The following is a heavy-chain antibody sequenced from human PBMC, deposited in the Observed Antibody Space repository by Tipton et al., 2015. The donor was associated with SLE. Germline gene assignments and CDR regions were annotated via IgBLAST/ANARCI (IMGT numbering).Heavy chain of an antibody. CDR1: GGSISSYY. V-gene: IGHV4-59*01. CDR2: ASYSGRP. CDR3: ARLLVYDFWSGYPQYYYYYMDV. D-gene: IGHD3-3*01. Sequence: LRLSCTVSGGSISSYYWSWIRQPPGKGLEWIGDASYSGRPNSNPSLKSRVTVSVDTSQNQFSLRLRSVTAADSAVYYCARLLVYDFWSGYPQYYYYYMDVWGKGTTVTVSS. J-gene: IGHJ6*03.